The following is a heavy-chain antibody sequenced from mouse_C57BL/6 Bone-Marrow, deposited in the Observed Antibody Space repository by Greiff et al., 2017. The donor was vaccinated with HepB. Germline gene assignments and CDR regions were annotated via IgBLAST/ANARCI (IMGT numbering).Heavy chain of an antibody. CDR3: ARGDYGSSYRYFDV. V-gene: IGHV1-18*01. CDR2: INPNNGGT. D-gene: IGHD1-1*01. Sequence: VQLQQSGPELVKPGASVKISCKASGYTFTDYNMDWVKQSHGKSLEWIGDINPNNGGTIYNQKFKGKATLTVDKSSSTAYMELRSLTSEDTAVYYCARGDYGSSYRYFDVWGTGTTVTVSS. J-gene: IGHJ1*03. CDR1: GYTFTDYN.